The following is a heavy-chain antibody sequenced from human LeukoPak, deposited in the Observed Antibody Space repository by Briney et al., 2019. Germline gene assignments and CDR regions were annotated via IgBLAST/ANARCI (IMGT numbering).Heavy chain of an antibody. Sequence: GASVKVSCKASGYTFTSYYMHWVRQAPGQGLEWMGIINPSGGSTSYAQKFQGRVTMTRDTSTSTVYMELSSLRSEDTAVYYCARDRQFMITFGGVIATGHFDYWGQGTLVTVSS. V-gene: IGHV1-46*01. D-gene: IGHD3-16*02. J-gene: IGHJ4*02. CDR3: ARDRQFMITFGGVIATGHFDY. CDR2: INPSGGST. CDR1: GYTFTSYY.